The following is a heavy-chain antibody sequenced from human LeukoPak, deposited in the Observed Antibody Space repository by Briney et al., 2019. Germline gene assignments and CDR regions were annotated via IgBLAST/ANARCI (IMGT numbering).Heavy chain of an antibody. D-gene: IGHD1-26*01. Sequence: RGSLRLSCAGSGFTFSNYWVHWVRQAPGKGLVWVSRINEGGTRRDYADSVQGRFSISRDNAKNTLYLQMNSLSVEDTAVYYCARSMSGRNDFWGQGTLVTVSS. V-gene: IGHV3-74*01. CDR1: GFTFSNYW. CDR2: INEGGTRR. CDR3: ARSMSGRNDF. J-gene: IGHJ4*02.